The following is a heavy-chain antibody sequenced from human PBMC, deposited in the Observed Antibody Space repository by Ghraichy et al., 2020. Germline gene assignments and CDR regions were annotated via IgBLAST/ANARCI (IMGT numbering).Heavy chain of an antibody. CDR3: AREGSCSGSSCYGSSKYNWFDP. J-gene: IGHJ5*02. V-gene: IGHV4-59*01. Sequence: SETLSLTCTVSGGSISSYFWSWIRQPPGKGLEWIGYIYYSGSTSYNPSLKSRVSISVDMSKNQFSLKLSSVTAADTAVYYCAREGSCSGSSCYGSSKYNWFDPWGQGNLVTVSS. CDR2: IYYSGST. D-gene: IGHD2-2*01. CDR1: GGSISSYF.